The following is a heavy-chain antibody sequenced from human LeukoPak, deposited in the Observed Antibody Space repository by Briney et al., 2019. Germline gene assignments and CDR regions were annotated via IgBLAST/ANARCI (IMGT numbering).Heavy chain of an antibody. CDR1: GFTFSSYG. CDR2: ISYDGSNK. D-gene: IGHD4-17*01. V-gene: IGHV3-30*18. CDR3: AKTGDSPAYYYYGMDV. Sequence: PGGSLRLSCAASGFTFSSYGMHWVRQAPGKGLEWVAVISYDGSNKYYADSVKGRFTISRDNSKNTLYLQMNSLRAEDTAVYYCAKTGDSPAYYYYGMDVWGQGTTVTVSS. J-gene: IGHJ6*02.